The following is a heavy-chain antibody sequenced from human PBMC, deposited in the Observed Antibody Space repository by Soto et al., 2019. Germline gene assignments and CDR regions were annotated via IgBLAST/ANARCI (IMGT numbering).Heavy chain of an antibody. CDR2: IYYSGST. J-gene: IGHJ6*03. V-gene: IGHV4-59*08. Sequence: SETLSLTCTVSGGSISSYYWSWIRQPPGKGLEWIGYIYYSGSTNYNPSLKSRVTISVDTSKNQFSLKLSSVTAADTAVYYCARLTTDYYYMDVWGKGTTVTVSS. D-gene: IGHD4-17*01. CDR1: GGSISSYY. CDR3: ARLTTDYYYMDV.